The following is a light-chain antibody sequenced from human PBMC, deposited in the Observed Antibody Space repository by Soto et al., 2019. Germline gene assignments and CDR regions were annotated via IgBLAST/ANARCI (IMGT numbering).Light chain of an antibody. CDR3: QQRSSWPFT. CDR2: ATS. Sequence: EVVLTQSPATLSLSPGEGATLSCRASQSIGNYLACYQQKPGQAPRLLIYATSNRATGIPARFSGSGSGTDFTLTISSLEPEDFAVYYCQQRSSWPFTFGHGTTVDIQ. V-gene: IGKV3-11*01. CDR1: QSIGNY. J-gene: IGKJ3*01.